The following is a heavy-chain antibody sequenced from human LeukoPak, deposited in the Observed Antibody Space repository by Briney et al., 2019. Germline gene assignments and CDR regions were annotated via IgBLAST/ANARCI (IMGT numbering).Heavy chain of an antibody. CDR2: IYHSGST. V-gene: IGHV4-30-2*01. CDR1: GGSISSYS. J-gene: IGHJ3*02. D-gene: IGHD2-2*01. CDR3: ARGLEYCSSTSCYAGGAFDI. Sequence: SETLSLTCTVSGGSISSYSWSWIRQPPGKGLEWIGYIYHSGSTYYNPSLKSRVTISVDRSKNQFSLKLSSVTAADTAVYYCARGLEYCSSTSCYAGGAFDIWGQGTMVTVSS.